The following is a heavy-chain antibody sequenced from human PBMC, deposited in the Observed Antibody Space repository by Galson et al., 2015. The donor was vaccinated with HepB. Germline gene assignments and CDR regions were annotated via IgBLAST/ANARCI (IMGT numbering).Heavy chain of an antibody. D-gene: IGHD6-6*01. CDR1: GFTFNSYY. Sequence: SLRLSCAASGFTFNSYYINWVRQAPGKGLEWVANMKQDGSEKHYVDSVKGRFTISKDNAKNSLYLQMNSLRAEDTAVYYCARGKGRTEDSPYNWFDSWGQGTLVTVSS. V-gene: IGHV3-7*03. CDR3: ARGKGRTEDSPYNWFDS. J-gene: IGHJ5*01. CDR2: MKQDGSEK.